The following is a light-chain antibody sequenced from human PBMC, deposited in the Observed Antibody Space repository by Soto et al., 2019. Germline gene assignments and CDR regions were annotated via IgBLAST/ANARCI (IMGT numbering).Light chain of an antibody. CDR2: DAS. CDR3: QQRSNRLSGYT. CDR1: QSVSSY. Sequence: EIVLTQSPATLSLSPGERATLSCRASQSVSSYLAWYQQKPGQAPRLLIYDASNRATGIPARFSGSGSGTDFTLTISRLEPEDFAVYYFQQRSNRLSGYTFGRGTKREIK. J-gene: IGKJ2*01. V-gene: IGKV3-11*01.